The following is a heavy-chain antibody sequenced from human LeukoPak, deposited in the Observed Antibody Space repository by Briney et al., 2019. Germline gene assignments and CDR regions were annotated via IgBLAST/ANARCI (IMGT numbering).Heavy chain of an antibody. J-gene: IGHJ3*02. Sequence: PGGSLRLSCAASGFTFSSYSMNWVRQAPGKGLEWVSSISSSSSYIYYADSVKGRFTISRDNAKNSLYLQMNSLTAEGTAVYYCARDKGNDYGGSIDDAFDIWGQGTTVTVSS. CDR1: GFTFSSYS. V-gene: IGHV3-21*01. CDR3: ARDKGNDYGGSIDDAFDI. CDR2: ISSSSSYI. D-gene: IGHD4-17*01.